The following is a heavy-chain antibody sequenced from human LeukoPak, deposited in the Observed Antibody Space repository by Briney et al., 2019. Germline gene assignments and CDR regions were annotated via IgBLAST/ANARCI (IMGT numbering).Heavy chain of an antibody. J-gene: IGHJ6*02. Sequence: PGASLKISCKCSGYSFTSYWIGWVRPMPGKVLEWMGITYPGDSDTRYSPSFQGQVTISADKSISTAYLQWSSLKASDTAMYYGARRYCSGGSCYHGMGVWGQGTTVTVSS. CDR2: TYPGDSDT. CDR3: ARRYCSGGSCYHGMGV. V-gene: IGHV5-51*01. CDR1: GYSFTSYW. D-gene: IGHD2-15*01.